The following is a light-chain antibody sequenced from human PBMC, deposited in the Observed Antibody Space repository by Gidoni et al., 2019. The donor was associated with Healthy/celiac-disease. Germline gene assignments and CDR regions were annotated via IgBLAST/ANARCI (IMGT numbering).Light chain of an antibody. V-gene: IGLV1-40*01. CDR3: QSYDSSLSGSGV. J-gene: IGLJ3*02. CDR2: GNS. Sequence: QSVLTQPPSVSGDPGQRVTISCTGSSSNIGAGYDVHWYQQLPGTAPKLLIYGNSHRPSGVPDRFSGSKSGTSASLAITALQAEDEADYYCQSYDSSLSGSGVFGGGTKLTVL. CDR1: SSNIGAGYD.